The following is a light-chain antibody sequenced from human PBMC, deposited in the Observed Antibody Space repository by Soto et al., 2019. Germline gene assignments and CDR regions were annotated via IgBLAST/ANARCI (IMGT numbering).Light chain of an antibody. Sequence: AIQMTQSPSSVSESVGDRVNITCRASQGIRNELGWYQQKPGKAPQLLIYSASSLQSGVPSRFSCSGSGTDFILTLSGLQPEDLATYFCLQDFTYPRTFGQGTKV. CDR1: QGIRNE. V-gene: IGKV1-6*01. CDR3: LQDFTYPRT. J-gene: IGKJ1*01. CDR2: SAS.